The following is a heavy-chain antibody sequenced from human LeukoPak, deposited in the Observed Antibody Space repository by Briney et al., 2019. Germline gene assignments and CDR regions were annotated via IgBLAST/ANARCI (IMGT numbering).Heavy chain of an antibody. CDR1: GFTFSSYS. Sequence: GGSLRLSCAASGFTFSSYSMNWVRQAPGKGLEWVSSISSSSSYIYYADSVKGRFTISRDNAKNSLYLQMNSLRAEDTAVYYCARATTALRFLEWLSSMDVWGQGTTVTVSS. CDR3: ARATTALRFLEWLSSMDV. V-gene: IGHV3-21*01. CDR2: ISSSSSYI. J-gene: IGHJ6*02. D-gene: IGHD3-3*01.